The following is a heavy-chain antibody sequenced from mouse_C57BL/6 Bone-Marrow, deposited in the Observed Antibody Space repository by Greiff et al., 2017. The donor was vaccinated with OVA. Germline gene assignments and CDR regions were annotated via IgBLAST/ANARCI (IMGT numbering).Heavy chain of an antibody. CDR1: GFTFSNYW. Sequence: EVKLMESGGGLVQPGGSMKLSCVASGFTFSNYWMNWVRQSPEKGLEWVAQIRLKSDNYATHYAESVKGRFTISRDDSKSSVYLQMNNLRAEDTGIYYCTSITTVVEGFDYWGQGTTLTVSS. CDR2: IRLKSDNYAT. CDR3: TSITTVVEGFDY. J-gene: IGHJ2*01. D-gene: IGHD1-1*01. V-gene: IGHV6-3*01.